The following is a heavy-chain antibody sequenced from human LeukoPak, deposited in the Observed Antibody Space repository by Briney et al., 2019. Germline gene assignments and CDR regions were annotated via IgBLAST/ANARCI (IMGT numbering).Heavy chain of an antibody. CDR3: AKDITMVRGAEFDY. Sequence: PGRSLRLSCAASGFTFDDYAMHWVRQAPGKGLEWVSGISWNSGSIGYADSVKGRFTISRDNAKNSLYLQMSSLRAEDTALYYCAKDITMVRGAEFDYWGQGTLVTVSS. D-gene: IGHD3-10*01. CDR2: ISWNSGSI. V-gene: IGHV3-9*01. J-gene: IGHJ4*02. CDR1: GFTFDDYA.